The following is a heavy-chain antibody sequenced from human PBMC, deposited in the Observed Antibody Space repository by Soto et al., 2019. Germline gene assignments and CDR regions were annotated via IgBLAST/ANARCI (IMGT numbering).Heavy chain of an antibody. CDR2: IYHSGST. J-gene: IGHJ3*02. CDR1: GGSISSGGYS. Sequence: PSETLSLTCAFSGGSISSGGYSWSWIRQPPGKGLEWIGYIYHSGSTYYNPSLKSRVTISVDRSKNQFSLKLSSVTAADTAVYYCARVIVATTNDAFDIWGQGTMVTVSS. D-gene: IGHD5-12*01. CDR3: ARVIVATTNDAFDI. V-gene: IGHV4-30-2*01.